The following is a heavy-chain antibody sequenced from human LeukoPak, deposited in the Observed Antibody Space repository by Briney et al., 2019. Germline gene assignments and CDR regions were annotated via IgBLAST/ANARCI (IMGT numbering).Heavy chain of an antibody. CDR3: AKERY. V-gene: IGHV3-7*01. Sequence: SWIRQHPGKGLEWVANIKQDGSEKYYVDSVKGRFTISRDNAKNSLYLQMNSLRAEDTAVYYCAKERYWGQGTLVTVSS. CDR2: IKQDGSEK. J-gene: IGHJ4*02.